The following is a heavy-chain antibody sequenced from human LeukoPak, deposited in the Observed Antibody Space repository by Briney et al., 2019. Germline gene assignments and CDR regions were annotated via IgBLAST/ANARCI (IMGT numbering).Heavy chain of an antibody. CDR2: IYYSGST. D-gene: IGHD2-15*01. J-gene: IGHJ4*02. Sequence: SETLSLTCTASGGSISSYYWSWIRQPPGKGLEWIGYIYYSGSTNYNPSLKSRVTISVDTSKNQFSLKLSSVTAADTAMYYCASKVAYCSGGSCYGYFDYWGQGALVTVSS. V-gene: IGHV4-59*08. CDR3: ASKVAYCSGGSCYGYFDY. CDR1: GGSISSYY.